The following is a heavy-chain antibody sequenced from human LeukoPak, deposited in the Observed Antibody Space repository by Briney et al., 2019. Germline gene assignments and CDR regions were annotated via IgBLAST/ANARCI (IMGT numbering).Heavy chain of an antibody. Sequence: ASLKVSCKASGYTFTGYYMHWVRQAPGQGLEWIGWINPNSGGTNYAQKFQGRVTMTRDTSISTAYMELSRLRSDDTAVYYCARDPDPLDWGSFRYFDYWGQGTLVTVSS. D-gene: IGHD3/OR15-3a*01. V-gene: IGHV1-2*02. CDR2: INPNSGGT. CDR3: ARDPDPLDWGSFRYFDY. J-gene: IGHJ4*02. CDR1: GYTFTGYY.